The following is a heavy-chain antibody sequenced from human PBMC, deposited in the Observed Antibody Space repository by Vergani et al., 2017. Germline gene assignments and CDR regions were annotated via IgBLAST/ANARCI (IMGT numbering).Heavy chain of an antibody. Sequence: QVQLQQWGAGLLKPSETLSLTCAVYGGSFSGYYWSWIRQPPGKGLEWIGEINHSGSTNYNPSLKSRVTISVDTSKNQFSLKLSSVTAADTAVYYCAGGAQYCSSTSCYTSPFDYWGQGTLVTVSS. D-gene: IGHD2-2*02. V-gene: IGHV4-34*01. CDR2: INHSGST. CDR3: AGGAQYCSSTSCYTSPFDY. J-gene: IGHJ4*02. CDR1: GGSFSGYY.